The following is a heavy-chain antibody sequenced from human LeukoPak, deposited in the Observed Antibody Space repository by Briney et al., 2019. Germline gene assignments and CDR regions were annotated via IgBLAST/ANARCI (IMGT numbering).Heavy chain of an antibody. Sequence: GGSLRLSCAASGFTVSSNYMNWVRQAPGKGLEWVSVIYSGGSTYYADSVKGRFTISRDNSKNTLYLQMNSLRAEDTAVYYCARYGLGAHAFDVWGQGTMVTVSS. CDR3: ARYGLGAHAFDV. J-gene: IGHJ3*01. V-gene: IGHV3-66*01. CDR1: GFTVSSNY. D-gene: IGHD3/OR15-3a*01. CDR2: IYSGGST.